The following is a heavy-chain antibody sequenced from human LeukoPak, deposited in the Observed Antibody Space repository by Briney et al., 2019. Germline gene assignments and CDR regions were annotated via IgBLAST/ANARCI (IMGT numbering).Heavy chain of an antibody. CDR2: IIPILGIA. V-gene: IGHV1-69*04. J-gene: IGHJ6*02. D-gene: IGHD5-18*01. Sequence: ASVKVSCKASGGTFSSYAISWVRQAPGQGLEWMGRIIPILGIANYAQKFQGRVTITADKSTSTAYMELSSLRSEDTAVYYCARDVWSQLWPNYYGMDVWGQGTTVTVSS. CDR3: ARDVWSQLWPNYYGMDV. CDR1: GGTFSSYA.